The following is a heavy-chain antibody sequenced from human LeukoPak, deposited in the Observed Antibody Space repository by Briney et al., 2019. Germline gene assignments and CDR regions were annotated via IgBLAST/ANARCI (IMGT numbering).Heavy chain of an antibody. Sequence: PGGSLRLSCAASGFAFSTFAINWVRQAPGKGLEWVSAISAEGASTLYADSVNGQSTISRDNSKNTVYLQMNSLRVEDTAVYYCAKDLPGDYDYWGQGTLVTVSS. J-gene: IGHJ4*02. CDR2: ISAEGAST. CDR1: GFAFSTFA. V-gene: IGHV3-23*01. CDR3: AKDLPGDYDY. D-gene: IGHD4-17*01.